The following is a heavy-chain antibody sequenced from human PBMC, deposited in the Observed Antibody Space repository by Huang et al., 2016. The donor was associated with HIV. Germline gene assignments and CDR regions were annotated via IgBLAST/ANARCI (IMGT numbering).Heavy chain of an antibody. CDR1: GFTFDDFS. D-gene: IGHD1-1*01. CDR2: ITGDSDRV. V-gene: IGHV3-9*01. J-gene: IGHJ4*02. Sequence: EVHLVESGGGLVQPGRSLRLSCGAFGFTFDDFSMHWVRQRSGKGREYVSGITGDSDRVFYAASVKGRFTISRDNAKNSLYLQMNSLRVEDTALYYCAHLPEPSSPWTDYWGQGTLVTVSS. CDR3: AHLPEPSSPWTDY.